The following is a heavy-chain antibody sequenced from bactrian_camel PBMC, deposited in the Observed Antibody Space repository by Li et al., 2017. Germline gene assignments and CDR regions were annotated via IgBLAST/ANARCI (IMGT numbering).Heavy chain of an antibody. J-gene: IGHJ4*01. D-gene: IGHD2*01. CDR1: GSIYGDAC. CDR3: AADRRRHGPPSLRPGDYSV. Sequence: VQLVESGGGSVQAGGSLRLSCGASGSIYGDACVGWLRQAPGKEREGVAAIDSDGITSYADSVKGRFTISRGDARNWLDLQMDSLEPGDTARYYCAADRRRHGPPSLRPGDYSVWGQGTQVTVS. V-gene: IGHV3S53*01. CDR2: IDSDGIT.